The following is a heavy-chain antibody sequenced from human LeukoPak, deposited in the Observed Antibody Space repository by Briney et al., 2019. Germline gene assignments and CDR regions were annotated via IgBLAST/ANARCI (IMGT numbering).Heavy chain of an antibody. J-gene: IGHJ4*02. CDR2: IYHSGST. CDR1: GGSISSGGYY. V-gene: IGHV4-30-2*01. Sequence: TSETLSLTCTVSGGSISSGGYYWSWIRQPPGKGLEWIGYIYHSGSTYYNPSLKSRVTISVDRSKNQFSLKLSSVTAADTAVYYCARRNAKKYPIYYGSGSYHPGYFDYWGQGTLVTVSS. CDR3: ARRNAKKYPIYYGSGSYHPGYFDY. D-gene: IGHD3-10*01.